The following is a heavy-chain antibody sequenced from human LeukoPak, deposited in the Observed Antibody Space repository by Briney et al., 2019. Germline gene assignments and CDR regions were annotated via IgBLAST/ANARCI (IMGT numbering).Heavy chain of an antibody. Sequence: GGSLRLSCAASGFTFSSYAMHWVRQAPGKGLEYVSAISSNGGSTYYANSVKGRFTISRDNSKNTLYLQMGSLRAEDMAVYYCARDRSYYYYYGMGVWGQGTTVTVSS. V-gene: IGHV3-64*01. CDR1: GFTFSSYA. J-gene: IGHJ6*02. CDR3: ARDRSYYYYYGMGV. CDR2: ISSNGGST.